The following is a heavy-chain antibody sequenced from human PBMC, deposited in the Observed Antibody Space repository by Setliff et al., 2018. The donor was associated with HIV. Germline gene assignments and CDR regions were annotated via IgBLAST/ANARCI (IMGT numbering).Heavy chain of an antibody. CDR3: ARDKDSRNWPRGAFDF. V-gene: IGHV3-33*01. CDR2: IWYDGSNK. CDR1: GFTFSSYG. J-gene: IGHJ3*01. D-gene: IGHD3-22*01. Sequence: GGSLRLSCAASGFTFSSYGMHWVRQAPGKGLEWVAVIWYDGSNKYYADSVKGRFTISRDKSKNTLYLQMNSLRAEDTAVYYCARDKDSRNWPRGAFDFWGLGTMVTVSS.